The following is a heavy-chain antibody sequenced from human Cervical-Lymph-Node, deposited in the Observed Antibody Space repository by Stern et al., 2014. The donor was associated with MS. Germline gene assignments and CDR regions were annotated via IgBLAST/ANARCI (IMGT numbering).Heavy chain of an antibody. V-gene: IGHV1-46*01. J-gene: IGHJ2*01. CDR3: AVPAGKWLHPHWYFDL. CDR2: IHPSCGST. Sequence: QVQLVESGAEVKKPGASVKVSCKASGQTFTSYYMHWVRQAPGQGLEWMGIIHPSCGSTSYAQKFQGRVTMTRDTSTSTVYMELSSLKSEDTAVYYCAVPAGKWLHPHWYFDLWGRGTLVTVSS. CDR1: GQTFTSYY. D-gene: IGHD5-24*01.